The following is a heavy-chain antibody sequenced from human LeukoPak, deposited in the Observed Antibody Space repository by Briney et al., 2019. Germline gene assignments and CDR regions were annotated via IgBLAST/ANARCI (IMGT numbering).Heavy chain of an antibody. J-gene: IGHJ4*02. D-gene: IGHD6-19*01. CDR1: GFNFNKYD. V-gene: IGHV3-23*01. CDR2: MTGRSDKT. Sequence: QAGGSLRLSCAASGFNFNKYDMTWARQAPGKGLEWVSTMTGRSDKTYYTDSVKGRFVTSRDNSKDTLYLQMNSLRAEDTALYYCAKGGWLDDLGQGALVTVSS. CDR3: AKGGWLDD.